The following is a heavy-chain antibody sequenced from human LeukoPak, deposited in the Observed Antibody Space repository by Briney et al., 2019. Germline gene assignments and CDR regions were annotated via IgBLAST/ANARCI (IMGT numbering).Heavy chain of an antibody. V-gene: IGHV1-69*13. CDR3: ARSDILWEPRFDP. CDR1: GYTFTSYG. D-gene: IGHD3-9*01. Sequence: SVKVSCKASGYTFTSYGISWVRQAPGQGLEWMGGIIPISGTANHAQKFQGRVTITADESTSPAYMELSSLRFEDTAVYYCARSDILWEPRFDPWGQGTLVTVSS. CDR2: IIPISGTA. J-gene: IGHJ5*02.